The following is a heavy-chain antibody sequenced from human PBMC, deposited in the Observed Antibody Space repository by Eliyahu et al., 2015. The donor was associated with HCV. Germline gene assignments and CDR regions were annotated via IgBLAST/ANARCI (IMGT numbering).Heavy chain of an antibody. V-gene: IGHV3-30-3*01. D-gene: IGHD3-10*01. CDR3: ARDRSFRWLGEFDI. CDR1: GFTXXTYA. J-gene: IGHJ3*02. Sequence: HVQLVESGGGVVQPGRSLRLSCAAXGFTXXTYAMHWVRQAPGKGLQWMSLISSDETIEYYADSVKGRFTISRDNSKSSLYLHMNSXRQDDTAVYYCARDRSFRWLGEFDIWGQGTMVTVSP. CDR2: ISSDETIE.